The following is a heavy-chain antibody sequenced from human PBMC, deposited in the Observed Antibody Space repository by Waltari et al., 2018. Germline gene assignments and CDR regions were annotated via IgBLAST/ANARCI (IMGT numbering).Heavy chain of an antibody. CDR3: AKGLDWLLWAKYYFDY. CDR1: GFTFSSHA. J-gene: IGHJ4*02. Sequence: EVQLLESGGGLVQPGGSLRLSCAASGFTFSSHAMSWVRQAPGKGLEWVSAISCSGGSTYYADAVKGRFTISRDNSKNTLYLQMNSLRAEDTAVYYCAKGLDWLLWAKYYFDYWGQGTLVTVSS. CDR2: ISCSGGST. V-gene: IGHV3-23*01. D-gene: IGHD3-9*01.